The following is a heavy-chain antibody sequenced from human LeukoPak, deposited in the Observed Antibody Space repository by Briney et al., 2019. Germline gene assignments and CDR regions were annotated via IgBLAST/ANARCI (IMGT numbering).Heavy chain of an antibody. Sequence: PGGSLRLSCAASGFSFSSYAVSWVRQAPGKGLECISGISGGGADTFYADSVRGRFTISRDNSKNTLNLQMNSLRAEDTAVYYCARDYGWDCSSTSCPSPFDYWGQGTLVTVSS. V-gene: IGHV3-23*01. CDR1: GFSFSSYA. D-gene: IGHD2-2*01. CDR2: ISGGGADT. CDR3: ARDYGWDCSSTSCPSPFDY. J-gene: IGHJ4*02.